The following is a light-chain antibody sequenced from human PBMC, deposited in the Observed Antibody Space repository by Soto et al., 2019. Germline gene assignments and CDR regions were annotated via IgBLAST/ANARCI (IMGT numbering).Light chain of an antibody. Sequence: ETVLTQSPATLSLSPGETATLSCRASQRVTNNLAWYQWKLGQPPRLLIYGASTRATGIPVRFRGSGSGTAFTLTISSLQSEDSAVYYCQQHHNWPWTFGQGTRVELK. V-gene: IGKV3-15*01. CDR3: QQHHNWPWT. CDR1: QRVTNN. CDR2: GAS. J-gene: IGKJ1*01.